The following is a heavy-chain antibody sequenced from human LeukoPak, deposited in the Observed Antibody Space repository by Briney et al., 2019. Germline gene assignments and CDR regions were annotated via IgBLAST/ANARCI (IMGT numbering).Heavy chain of an antibody. J-gene: IGHJ4*02. Sequence: ASVKVSCKASGYTFTGYYMHWVRQAPGQGLEWMGWINPNSGGTNYAQKFQGRVTMTRDTSISTAYMELSRLRYDDTAAYYCARDKRYSSSWYFFDYWGQGTLVTVSS. CDR1: GYTFTGYY. V-gene: IGHV1-2*02. CDR3: ARDKRYSSSWYFFDY. D-gene: IGHD6-13*01. CDR2: INPNSGGT.